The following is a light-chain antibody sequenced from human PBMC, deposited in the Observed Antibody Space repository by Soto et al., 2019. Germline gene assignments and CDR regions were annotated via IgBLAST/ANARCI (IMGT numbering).Light chain of an antibody. J-gene: IGKJ1*01. Sequence: DIQMTQSPSALSASVGDRVTITCRASQDIDNYLAWFQQKPGKVPKRLIYGASSLQSGVPSRFSGSGSGTEFTLTISSLQPEDFATYYCLQHNSYPWTFGQGTKVDIK. CDR3: LQHNSYPWT. CDR2: GAS. CDR1: QDIDNY. V-gene: IGKV1-17*03.